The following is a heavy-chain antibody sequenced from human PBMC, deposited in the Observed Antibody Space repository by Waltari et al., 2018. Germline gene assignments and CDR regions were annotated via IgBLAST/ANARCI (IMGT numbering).Heavy chain of an antibody. Sequence: EVQLVESGGGLVQPGGSLRLSCAASGFNFSTYWMTWVRQAPGKGLEWVASIKRDGSDKYYGDSVKGRFIISRDNAKSSLYLQMNSLRDEDTAVYYCVRFGSGEWGQGTLVTVSS. V-gene: IGHV3-7*03. CDR3: VRFGSGE. D-gene: IGHD3-10*01. CDR2: IKRDGSDK. CDR1: GFNFSTYW. J-gene: IGHJ4*02.